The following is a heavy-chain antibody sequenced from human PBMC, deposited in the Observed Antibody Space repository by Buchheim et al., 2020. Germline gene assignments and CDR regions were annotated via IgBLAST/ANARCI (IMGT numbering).Heavy chain of an antibody. CDR2: IFHSGST. V-gene: IGHV4-59*01. D-gene: IGHD6-19*01. CDR1: GGSIGSYY. Sequence: QVQLQESGPGLVKPSQTLSLTCTASGGSIGSYYWNWIRQPPGKGLEWIGYIFHSGSTKYNPSLKSRLTMSVDTSKDQFSLMLSSLTAADTAVYYCARGDSSGWYLDYWGQGIL. CDR3: ARGDSSGWYLDY. J-gene: IGHJ4*02.